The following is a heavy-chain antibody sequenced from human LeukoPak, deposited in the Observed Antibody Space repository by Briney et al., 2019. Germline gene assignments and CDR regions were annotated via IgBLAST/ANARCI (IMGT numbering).Heavy chain of an antibody. CDR1: GYTFTSYY. Sequence: ASVKVSCKASGYTFTSYYMHWVRQAPGQGLEWMGIINPSGGSTSYAQKFQGRVTMTRDTSTSTVYMELSSLRSEDTAMYYCARDRDPYCGGDCYLLYDWGQGTLVTVSS. D-gene: IGHD2-21*01. CDR3: ARDRDPYCGGDCYLLYD. J-gene: IGHJ4*02. V-gene: IGHV1-46*01. CDR2: INPSGGST.